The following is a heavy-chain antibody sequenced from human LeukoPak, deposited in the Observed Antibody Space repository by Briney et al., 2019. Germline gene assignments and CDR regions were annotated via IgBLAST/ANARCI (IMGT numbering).Heavy chain of an antibody. J-gene: IGHJ4*02. V-gene: IGHV1-2*02. D-gene: IGHD3-10*01. CDR1: GYTLTGYY. CDR2: INPNSGGT. CDR3: ARSVLLWFGELPYDY. Sequence: ASVKVSCKASGYTLTGYYMHWVQQAPGQGLEWMGWINPNSGGTNYAQKFQGRVTMTRDTSISTAYMELSRLRSDDTAVYYCARSVLLWFGELPYDYWGQGTLVTVSS.